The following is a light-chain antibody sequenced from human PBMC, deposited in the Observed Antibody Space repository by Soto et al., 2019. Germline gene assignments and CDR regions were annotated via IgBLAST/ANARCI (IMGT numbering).Light chain of an antibody. Sequence: SYELTQPPSVSVAPGQTARITCGGNNIGSKSVHWYQQKPGQAPVLVVYDDSDRPSGIPERFSGSNSGNTATLTISGLQTEDEADYYCSAWDDSLVVVFGGGTKLTVL. CDR1: NIGSKS. CDR3: SAWDDSLVVV. CDR2: DDS. J-gene: IGLJ2*01. V-gene: IGLV3-21*02.